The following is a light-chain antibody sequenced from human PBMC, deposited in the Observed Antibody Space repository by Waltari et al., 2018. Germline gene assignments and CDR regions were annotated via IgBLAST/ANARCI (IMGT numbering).Light chain of an antibody. CDR1: QTVCTR. Sequence: EIVLTQYPATLSVSPGERVTLSCRASQTVCTRLACYQKKSGQAPNVLIFYASTRATGIPATFTGSWSGTEFTLTSSCLQSEDFAVYYCQQYKEWPLTFGGGTKVEIK. J-gene: IGKJ4*01. CDR2: YAS. CDR3: QQYKEWPLT. V-gene: IGKV3-15*01.